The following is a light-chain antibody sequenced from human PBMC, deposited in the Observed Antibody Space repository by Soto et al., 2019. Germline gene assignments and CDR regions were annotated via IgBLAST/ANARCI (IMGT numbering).Light chain of an antibody. V-gene: IGKV3-11*01. CDR1: QSVSSY. Sequence: EIVLTQSPATLSLSPGERATLSCRASQSVSSYLAWYQQKPGQAPRLLIYDASNRATGIPVRFSGSGSGTDFTLTIRSLEPEDVAVYYCQQRSNWPPWTFGQGTKVQIK. J-gene: IGKJ1*01. CDR3: QQRSNWPPWT. CDR2: DAS.